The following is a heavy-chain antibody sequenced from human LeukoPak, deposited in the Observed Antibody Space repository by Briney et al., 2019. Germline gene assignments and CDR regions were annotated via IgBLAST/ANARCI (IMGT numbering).Heavy chain of an antibody. CDR1: GYTFTGYY. D-gene: IGHD3-22*01. CDR2: INPNSGGT. V-gene: IGHV1-2*02. J-gene: IGHJ5*02. CDR3: ARDINGYYYDSHGYYPTDL. Sequence: ASVKVSCKASGYTFTGYYMHWVRQAPGQGLEWMGWINPNSGGTNYAQKFQGRVTMTRDTSISTAYMELRSLRSDDTAVYYCARDINGYYYDSHGYYPTDLWGQGTLVTVFS.